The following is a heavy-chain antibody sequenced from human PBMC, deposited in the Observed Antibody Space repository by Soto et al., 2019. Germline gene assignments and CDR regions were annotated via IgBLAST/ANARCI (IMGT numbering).Heavy chain of an antibody. D-gene: IGHD3-22*01. CDR2: INPNSGGT. CDR1: GYTFTGYY. Sequence: ASVKVSCKASGYTFTGYYMHWVRQAPGQGLEWMGWINPNSGGTNYAQKFQGRVTMTRDTSISTAYMELSRLRSDDTAVYYCARPAADYDSSGYYCYWGQGTLVTSPQ. CDR3: ARPAADYDSSGYYCY. J-gene: IGHJ4*02. V-gene: IGHV1-2*02.